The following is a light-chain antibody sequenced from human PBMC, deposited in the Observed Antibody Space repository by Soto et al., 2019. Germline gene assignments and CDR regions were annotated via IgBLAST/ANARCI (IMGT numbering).Light chain of an antibody. CDR2: GAS. Sequence: DIQMTQSPSTLSASVGDRVNLTCRASQTINGWLAWYQQKPGKAPKLLIYGASTLETGVPSRFSGSGSGTEFPLTISSLQTDDFATYYCQQYNSYFFTFGPGTKVDVK. V-gene: IGKV1-5*03. CDR3: QQYNSYFFT. CDR1: QTINGW. J-gene: IGKJ3*01.